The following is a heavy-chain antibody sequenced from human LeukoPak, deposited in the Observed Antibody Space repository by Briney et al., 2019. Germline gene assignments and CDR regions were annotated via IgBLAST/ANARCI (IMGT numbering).Heavy chain of an antibody. CDR2: INPNDGST. J-gene: IGHJ4*02. Sequence: ASVKASCKASGYTFTSYWIQWVRQAPGQGLEWMGLINPNDGSTTYTHKFQGRVTTTRDTSTSTVYMDSSSLTSEDTAVYYCARAPRDSSTMLDYWGQGTLVTVSS. V-gene: IGHV1-46*01. CDR1: GYTFTSYW. D-gene: IGHD6-13*01. CDR3: ARAPRDSSTMLDY.